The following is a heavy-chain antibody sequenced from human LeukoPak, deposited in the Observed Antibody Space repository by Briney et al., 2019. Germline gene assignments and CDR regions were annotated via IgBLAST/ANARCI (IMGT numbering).Heavy chain of an antibody. V-gene: IGHV3-66*01. CDR2: IYSGGFT. D-gene: IGHD6-19*01. Sequence: GGSLRLSCAASGFTFSSYAMSWVRQAPGKGLEWVSVIYSGGFTYYADSVKDRFTISRDNSKNTLFLQMNSLRAEDTAVYYCARSEVAAGFDYWGQGTLVTVSS. CDR3: ARSEVAAGFDY. CDR1: GFTFSSYA. J-gene: IGHJ4*02.